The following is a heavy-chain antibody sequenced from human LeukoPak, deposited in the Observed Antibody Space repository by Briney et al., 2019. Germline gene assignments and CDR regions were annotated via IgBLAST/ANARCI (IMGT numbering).Heavy chain of an antibody. Sequence: NPGGSLRLACAASGFTLSSYSMNWVRQAPGKGLEWVSYISSSSTSNIFYADSVKGRFTISRDNAKNSLHLQMTSLRAEDTAIYYCVRDPLGGHFDYWGQGTLVTVSS. V-gene: IGHV3-21*01. CDR2: ISSSSTSNI. J-gene: IGHJ4*02. CDR1: GFTLSSYS. CDR3: VRDPLGGHFDY.